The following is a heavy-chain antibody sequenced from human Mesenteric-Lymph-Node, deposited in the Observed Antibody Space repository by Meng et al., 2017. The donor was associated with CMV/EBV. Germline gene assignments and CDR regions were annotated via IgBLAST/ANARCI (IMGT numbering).Heavy chain of an antibody. Sequence: SCKAPGGTFSKYAMSWVRQAPGQELEWMGWISAYNGNTNYAQKLQGRVTMTTDTSTSTAYMELRSLRSDDTAVYYCARRGYSYDLDYWGQGTLVTVSS. J-gene: IGHJ4*02. CDR3: ARRGYSYDLDY. V-gene: IGHV1-18*01. CDR2: ISAYNGNT. D-gene: IGHD5-18*01. CDR1: GGTFSKYA.